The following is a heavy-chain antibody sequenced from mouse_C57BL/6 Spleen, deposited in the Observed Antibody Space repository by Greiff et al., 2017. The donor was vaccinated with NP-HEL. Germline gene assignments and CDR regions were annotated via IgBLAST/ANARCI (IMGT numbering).Heavy chain of an antibody. CDR2: INPNNGGT. CDR1: GYTFTDYY. CDR3: ARRFLGTGFFDY. Sequence: VQLQQSGPELVKPGASVKISCKASGYTFTDYYMNWVKQSHGKSLEWIGDINPNNGGTSYNQKFKGKATLTVDKSSSTAYMELRSLTSEDSSVYYCARRFLGTGFFDYWGQGTTLTVSS. J-gene: IGHJ2*01. V-gene: IGHV1-26*01. D-gene: IGHD4-1*01.